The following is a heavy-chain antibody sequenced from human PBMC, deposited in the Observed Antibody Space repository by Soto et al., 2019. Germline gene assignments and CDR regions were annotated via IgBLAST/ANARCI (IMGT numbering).Heavy chain of an antibody. CDR1: GFTISESW. Sequence: GGSLRLSCGASGFTISESWMSWAHQAPGKGLEWVANISPDGSAMSYAAAVQDRFTVSRDNAKNSLFLQMNSLRVEDTGVYYCARDRRTGTTYYYYGMDVWGKGTTVTVSS. V-gene: IGHV3-7*01. D-gene: IGHD1-7*01. CDR3: ARDRRTGTTYYYYGMDV. CDR2: ISPDGSAM. J-gene: IGHJ6*04.